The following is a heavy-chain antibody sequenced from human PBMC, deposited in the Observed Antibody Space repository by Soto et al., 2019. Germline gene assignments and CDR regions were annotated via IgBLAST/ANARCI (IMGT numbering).Heavy chain of an antibody. V-gene: IGHV1-18*01. D-gene: IGHD6-19*01. CDR3: ARVGGGAVAGKGYYYYGMDV. CDR1: GYTFTSYG. Sequence: ASVKVSCKASGYTFTSYGISWVRQAPGQGLEWMGRISAYNGNTNYAQKLQGRVTMTTDTSTSTAYMELRSLRSDDTAVYYCARVGGGAVAGKGYYYYGMDVWGQGTTVTVSS. J-gene: IGHJ6*02. CDR2: ISAYNGNT.